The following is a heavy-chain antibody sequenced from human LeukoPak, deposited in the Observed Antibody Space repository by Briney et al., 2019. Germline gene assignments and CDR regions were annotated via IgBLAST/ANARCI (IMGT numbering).Heavy chain of an antibody. D-gene: IGHD1-26*01. J-gene: IGHJ4*02. V-gene: IGHV4-4*07. CDR3: ARGGPIVGATTNLDY. CDR2: IYTSGST. Sequence: SEALSLTCTVSGGSSNTYYWSWIRQPAGKGLEWIGRIYTSGSTTYNPSLKSRITMLIDKSKNQVSLKLSSVTAADTAVYYCARGGPIVGATTNLDYWGQGSLVTVSS. CDR1: GGSSNTYY.